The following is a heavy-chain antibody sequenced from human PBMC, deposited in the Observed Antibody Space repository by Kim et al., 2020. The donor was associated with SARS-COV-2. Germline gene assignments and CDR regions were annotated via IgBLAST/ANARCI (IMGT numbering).Heavy chain of an antibody. D-gene: IGHD3-22*01. V-gene: IGHV1-2*02. J-gene: IGHJ4*02. Sequence: QKFQGRVTMTRDTSISTAYMELSRLRSDDTAVYYCARAPYIVVMVYYFDYWGQGTLVTVSS. CDR3: ARAPYIVVMVYYFDY.